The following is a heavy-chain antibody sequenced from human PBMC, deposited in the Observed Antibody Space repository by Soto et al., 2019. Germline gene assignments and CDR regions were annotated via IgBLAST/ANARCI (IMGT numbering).Heavy chain of an antibody. J-gene: IGHJ6*02. V-gene: IGHV1-18*04. CDR2: ISTYTGNT. CDR3: ARGGQFASPGNQPRDV. D-gene: IGHD3-10*01. CDR1: GYAFSDNG. Sequence: ASVKVSCKASGYAFSDNGVSWVRQAPGQGLEWMGWISTYTGNTKYAQKFQDRVTLTTDTSTSTAYMDLRSLRPDDTAVYYCARGGQFASPGNQPRDVCGQLTTVAVCS.